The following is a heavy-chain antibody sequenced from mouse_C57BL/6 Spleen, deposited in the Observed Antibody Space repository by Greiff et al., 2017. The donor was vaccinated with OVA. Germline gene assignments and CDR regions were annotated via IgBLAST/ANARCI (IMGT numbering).Heavy chain of an antibody. CDR3: ARHEEKGIVYYGNYDGYFDV. J-gene: IGHJ1*03. D-gene: IGHD2-1*01. CDR2: FYPGSGSI. Sequence: SGAELVKPGASVKLSCKASGYTFTEYTIHWVKQRSGQGLEWIGWFYPGSGSIKYNEKFKDKATLTADKSSSTVYMELSRLTSEDSAVYFCARHEEKGIVYYGNYDGYFDVWGTGTTVTVSS. CDR1: GYTFTEYT. V-gene: IGHV1-62-2*01.